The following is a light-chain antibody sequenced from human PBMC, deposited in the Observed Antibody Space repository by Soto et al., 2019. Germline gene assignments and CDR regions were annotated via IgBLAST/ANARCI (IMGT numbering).Light chain of an antibody. CDR3: VASEVSLNGYLV. CDR2: SNN. V-gene: IGLV1-44*01. J-gene: IGLJ2*01. CDR1: SSNIGSNT. Sequence: HSVLTQPPSASGTPGQRVTISCSGSSSNIGSNTVNWYQQLPGTAPKLVIYSNNQRPSGGPDRFSGSKPGTSASLSISGLQFEDESYYDCVASEVSLNGYLVFGGRTNVTVL.